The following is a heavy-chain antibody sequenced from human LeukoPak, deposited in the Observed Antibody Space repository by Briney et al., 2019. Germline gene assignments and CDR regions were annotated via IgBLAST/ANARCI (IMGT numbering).Heavy chain of an antibody. Sequence: PGGSLRLSCAASGFTFSSYEMNWVRQAPGKGLEWVSYISSSGNTIYYTDSVKGRFTISRDNAKNSLYLQMHTLRAEDTAVYYCATLVTTILGVAFDFWGQGTMVTVSS. CDR3: ATLVTTILGVAFDF. J-gene: IGHJ3*01. CDR2: ISSSGNTI. CDR1: GFTFSSYE. V-gene: IGHV3-48*03. D-gene: IGHD4-11*01.